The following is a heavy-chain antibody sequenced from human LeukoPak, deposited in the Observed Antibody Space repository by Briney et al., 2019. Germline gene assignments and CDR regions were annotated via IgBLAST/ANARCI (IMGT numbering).Heavy chain of an antibody. Sequence: PGGSLRLSCAASGFTVSSNYMSWVRQAPGKGLEWVSVIYSGGSTYYADSVQGRFTISRDNSKNTLYLQMNSLRAEDTAVYYCARDLRHCSSTSCLGGGWFDPWGQGTLVTVSS. CDR2: IYSGGST. V-gene: IGHV3-53*01. CDR1: GFTVSSNY. CDR3: ARDLRHCSSTSCLGGGWFDP. D-gene: IGHD2-2*01. J-gene: IGHJ5*02.